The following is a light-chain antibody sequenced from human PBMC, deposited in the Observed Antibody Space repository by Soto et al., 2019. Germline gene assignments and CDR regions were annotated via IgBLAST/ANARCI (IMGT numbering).Light chain of an antibody. CDR2: AAS. CDR1: QSVGSS. Sequence: EIVMTQSPVTLSVSPGERATLSCRASQSVGSSLAWYQQKPGQAPRLLIHAASTRAIGIPATFSGSGSGTEFTLTISSLQSEDFAIYYCQQYKHWPVTFGQGTNVETK. V-gene: IGKV3-15*01. J-gene: IGKJ1*01. CDR3: QQYKHWPVT.